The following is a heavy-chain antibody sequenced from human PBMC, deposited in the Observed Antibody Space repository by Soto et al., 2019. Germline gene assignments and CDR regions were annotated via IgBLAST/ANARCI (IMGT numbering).Heavy chain of an antibody. CDR3: ARERGGYGLFDS. D-gene: IGHD5-18*01. Sequence: LSLTCTVSGGSISNAAYSWSWIRQPPGKGLEWIGYIYPSGMPFYNPSLRSRVTISIDRSNDQFSLNLKSVTAADTAVYYCARERGGYGLFDSWGQGTLVTVSS. CDR1: GGSISNAAYS. V-gene: IGHV4-30-2*01. CDR2: IYPSGMP. J-gene: IGHJ4*02.